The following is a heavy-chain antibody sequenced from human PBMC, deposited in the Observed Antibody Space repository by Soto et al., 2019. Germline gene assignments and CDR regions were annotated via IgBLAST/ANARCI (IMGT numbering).Heavy chain of an antibody. CDR1: GGSISSGGYY. CDR3: SHGYYQYFES. J-gene: IGHJ4*02. Sequence: SETLSLTCTVSGGSISSGGYYWSWIRQHPGKGLEWIGYIYYSGSTYYNPSLKSRVTISVDTSKNQFSLKLSSVTAADTAMYYCSHGYYQYFESWGQGTLVTVSS. CDR2: IYYSGST. D-gene: IGHD5-18*01. V-gene: IGHV4-31*03.